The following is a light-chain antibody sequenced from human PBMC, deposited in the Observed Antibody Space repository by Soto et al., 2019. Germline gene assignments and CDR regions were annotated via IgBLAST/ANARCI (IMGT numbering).Light chain of an antibody. V-gene: IGKV1-8*01. CDR2: AAS. Sequence: AIRMTQSPSSLSASTGDRVTITCRASQGISSYLAWYQQKPGKAPKLLIYAASTLQSGVPSRFSGSGSWTDFTLTLSCLQSEDFATYYCQQYYSYPPTFGQGTKVEIK. CDR1: QGISSY. CDR3: QQYYSYPPT. J-gene: IGKJ1*01.